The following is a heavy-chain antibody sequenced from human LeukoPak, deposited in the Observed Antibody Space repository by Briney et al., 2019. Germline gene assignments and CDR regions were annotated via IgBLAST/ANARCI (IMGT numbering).Heavy chain of an antibody. Sequence: PGGSLRLSCAASGFTFSSYSMNWVRQAPGKGLEWVSSISSSSSYIYYADSVKGRFTISRDNAKNSLYLQMNSLRAEDTAVYYCARDSSVRGARGAFDIWGQGTMVTVSS. V-gene: IGHV3-21*01. CDR1: GFTFSSYS. CDR2: ISSSSSYI. D-gene: IGHD3-10*01. CDR3: ARDSSVRGARGAFDI. J-gene: IGHJ3*02.